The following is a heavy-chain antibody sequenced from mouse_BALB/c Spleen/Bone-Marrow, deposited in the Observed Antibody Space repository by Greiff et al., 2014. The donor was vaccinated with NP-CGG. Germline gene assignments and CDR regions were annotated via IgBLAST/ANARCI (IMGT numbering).Heavy chain of an antibody. J-gene: IGHJ3*01. CDR2: INPSTGYT. CDR3: ARRAYGGSYGFAY. CDR1: GYTFTSYW. V-gene: IGHV1-7*01. D-gene: IGHD1-1*01. Sequence: QVQLQQSGAELAKPGASVKMSCKASGYTFTSYWMHWVKQRPGQGLEWIGYINPSTGYTEYNQKFKDKATLTADKSSSTAYMQLSSLTSEDSAVYYCARRAYGGSYGFAYWGQGTRVTVSA.